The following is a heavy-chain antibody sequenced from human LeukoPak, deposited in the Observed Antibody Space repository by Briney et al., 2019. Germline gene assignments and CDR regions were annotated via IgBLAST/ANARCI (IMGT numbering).Heavy chain of an antibody. J-gene: IGHJ4*02. Sequence: GGSLRLSCAASGFTFSDYYMTWIRQAPGKGLEWVSYISSSGSTIYYTDSVKGRFTISRDNAKNSLYLQVNSLRAEDTAVYYCARLAERYDFWSGYNYWGQGTLVTVSS. CDR3: ARLAERYDFWSGYNY. CDR2: ISSSGSTI. V-gene: IGHV3-11*04. D-gene: IGHD3-3*01. CDR1: GFTFSDYY.